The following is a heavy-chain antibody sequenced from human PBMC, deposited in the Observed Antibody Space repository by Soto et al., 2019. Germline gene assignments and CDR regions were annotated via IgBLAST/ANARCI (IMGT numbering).Heavy chain of an antibody. J-gene: IGHJ3*02. V-gene: IGHV3-21*01. CDR1: GFTFSSFN. CDR3: ARGAPAARRGAFNI. Sequence: PGGSLRLSCAASGFTFSSFNMNWVRRAPGKGLEWVSSISSSTYIYYADSVKGRFTISRNNAKNSLYLQVNSLRAEDTALYYCARGAPAARRGAFNIWGQGTMVTVS. CDR2: ISSSTYI. D-gene: IGHD2-2*01.